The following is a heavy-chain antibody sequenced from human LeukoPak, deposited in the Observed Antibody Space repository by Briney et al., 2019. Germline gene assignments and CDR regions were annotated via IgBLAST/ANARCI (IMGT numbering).Heavy chain of an antibody. CDR3: VRDGGGYKYGNDAFDM. CDR1: GFTFNRDW. D-gene: IGHD5-18*01. J-gene: IGHJ3*02. CDR2: INQDGSER. Sequence: PGGSLRLSCAASGFTFNRDWTAWVRQAPGKGLEWVADINQDGSERHYVESVKGRFTISRDNAKNSLFLQMNSLRAEDTAVYYCVRDGGGYKYGNDAFDMWGQGTMVTVSS. V-gene: IGHV3-7*01.